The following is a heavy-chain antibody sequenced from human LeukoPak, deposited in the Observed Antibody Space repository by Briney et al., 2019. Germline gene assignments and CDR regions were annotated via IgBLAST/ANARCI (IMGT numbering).Heavy chain of an antibody. CDR2: INPSGGST. CDR1: GYTFTSYY. V-gene: IGHV1-46*01. D-gene: IGHD6-19*01. CDR3: ARDPRGRIAVAGSYFDY. J-gene: IGHJ4*02. Sequence: ASVKVSCKASGYTFTSYYMHWVRQAPGQGLEWMGIINPSGGSTSYAQKLQGRVTMTTDTSTSTAYMELRSLRSDDTAVYYCARDPRGRIAVAGSYFDYWGQGTLVTVSS.